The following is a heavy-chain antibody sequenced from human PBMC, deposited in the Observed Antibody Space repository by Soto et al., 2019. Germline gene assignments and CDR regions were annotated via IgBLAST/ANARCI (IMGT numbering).Heavy chain of an antibody. CDR1: GGSFSGYY. D-gene: IGHD2-2*01. J-gene: IGHJ5*02. CDR3: GGYCSSTSCYNWFDP. CDR2: INHGGST. V-gene: IGHV4-34*01. Sequence: SSETLSLTCAVYGGSFSGYYWSWIRQPPGKGLEWIGEINHGGSTNYNPSLKSRVTISVDTSKNQFSLKLSSVTAADTAVYYCGGYCSSTSCYNWFDPWGQGTLVTVSS.